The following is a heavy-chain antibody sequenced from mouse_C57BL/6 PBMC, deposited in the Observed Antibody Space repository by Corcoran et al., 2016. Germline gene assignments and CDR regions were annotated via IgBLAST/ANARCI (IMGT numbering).Heavy chain of an antibody. V-gene: IGHV1-19*01. CDR1: GYTFTDYY. Sequence: EVQLQQSGPVLVKPGASVKMSCKASGYTFTDYYMNWVKQSHGKSLEWIGVINPYNGGTSYNQKFKGKATLTVDKSSSTAYMELNSLTSEDSAVYYWARVAYYSNHLAWFAYWGQGTLVTVSA. CDR3: ARVAYYSNHLAWFAY. D-gene: IGHD2-5*01. CDR2: INPYNGGT. J-gene: IGHJ3*01.